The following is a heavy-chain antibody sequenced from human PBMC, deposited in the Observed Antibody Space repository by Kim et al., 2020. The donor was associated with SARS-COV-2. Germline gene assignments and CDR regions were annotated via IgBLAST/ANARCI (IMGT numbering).Heavy chain of an antibody. CDR2: IRSQTYDAAT. Sequence: GGSLRLSCTDPRFTFSDYAVTWVRQTPGKGLDCIGFIRSQTYDAATEYAASVRGRITLSRDDSKNIAYLQLDSLRADDTALYYCTLSALSGGAFRYLNFWGQGTLVTVSS. CDR3: TLSALSGGAFRYLNF. V-gene: IGHV3-49*04. CDR1: RFTFSDYA. J-gene: IGHJ4*02. D-gene: IGHD1-26*01.